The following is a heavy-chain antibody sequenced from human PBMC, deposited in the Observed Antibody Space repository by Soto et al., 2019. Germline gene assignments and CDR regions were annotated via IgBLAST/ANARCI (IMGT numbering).Heavy chain of an antibody. CDR3: ARKNYKNGDPHHWFDP. Sequence: SEPLSLTCTVSGGSSSSDGYYRSWIRQHPGKGLAYIGYIYHSGDSYYTPSLGRRVTISVDTSENQFSLHLRSVTAADTAVFYCARKNYKNGDPHHWFDPWGQGIPVTSSS. CDR2: IYHSGDS. CDR1: GGSSSSDGYY. J-gene: IGHJ5*02. V-gene: IGHV4-31*03. D-gene: IGHD2-21*01.